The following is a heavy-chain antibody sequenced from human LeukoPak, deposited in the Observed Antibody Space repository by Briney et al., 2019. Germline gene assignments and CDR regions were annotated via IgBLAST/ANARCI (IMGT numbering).Heavy chain of an antibody. Sequence: SETLSLTCAVYGGSFSGYYWSWIRQPPGKGLEWLGEINHSGSANYHPSLKSRVTISIDTSKNQVSLSLSSVTAADAAVYYCARGGNWYDYWGQGTLVTVSS. CDR2: INHSGSA. CDR1: GGSFSGYY. J-gene: IGHJ4*02. D-gene: IGHD6-13*01. V-gene: IGHV4-34*01. CDR3: ARGGNWYDY.